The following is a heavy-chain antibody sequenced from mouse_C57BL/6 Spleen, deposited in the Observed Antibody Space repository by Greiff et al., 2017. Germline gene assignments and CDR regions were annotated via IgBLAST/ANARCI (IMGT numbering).Heavy chain of an antibody. V-gene: IGHV1-9*01. CDR1: GYTFTGYW. CDR2: IIPGSGST. D-gene: IGHD1-1*01. CDR3: ARGGYGSSADAY. Sequence: QVQLQQSGAELMKPGASVKLSCKATGYTFTGYWIEWVKQRPGHGLEWIGEIIPGSGSTNYNEKFKGKATFTADTSSNTADMQLSSLTTEDSAIYYGARGGYGSSADAYWGQGTLVTVSA. J-gene: IGHJ3*01.